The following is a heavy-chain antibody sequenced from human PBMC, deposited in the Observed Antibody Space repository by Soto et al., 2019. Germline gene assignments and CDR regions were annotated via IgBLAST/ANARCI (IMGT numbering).Heavy chain of an antibody. CDR2: IYYSGST. V-gene: IGHV4-59*01. Sequence: SETLSLTCTVSGGSISSYYWSWIRQPPGKGLEWIGYIYYSGSTNYNPSLKSRVTISVDTSKNQFSLKLSSVTAADTAVYYCVRGRDGSTKHYYYYYYMDVWGKGTTVTVSS. CDR3: VRGRDGSTKHYYYYYYMDV. J-gene: IGHJ6*03. CDR1: GGSISSYY. D-gene: IGHD3-10*01.